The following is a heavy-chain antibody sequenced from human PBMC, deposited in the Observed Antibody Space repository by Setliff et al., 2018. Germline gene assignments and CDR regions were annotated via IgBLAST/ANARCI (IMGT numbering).Heavy chain of an antibody. CDR1: GLSYINDW. D-gene: IGHD3-3*01. CDR2: INQEGSGR. CDR3: ARDVFDFRTGQADP. J-gene: IGHJ5*02. V-gene: IGHV3-7*01. Sequence: GGSLRLSCTASGLSYINDWVSWVRQAPGRGLEWVANINQEGSGRYYVDSVKGRFSISRDNAKSSLYLQMNSLRADDTAVYYCARDVFDFRTGQADPWGQGTLVTVSS.